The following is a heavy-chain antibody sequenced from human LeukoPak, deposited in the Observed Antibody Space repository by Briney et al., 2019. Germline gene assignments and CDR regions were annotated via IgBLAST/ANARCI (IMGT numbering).Heavy chain of an antibody. V-gene: IGHV3-30*18. CDR1: GFTFSSYG. D-gene: IGHD4-17*01. J-gene: IGHJ4*02. CDR3: AKDLLPYGDSTGGDY. CDR2: ISYDGSNK. Sequence: GGSLRLSCAASGFTFSSYGMHWVRQAPGKGLEWVAVISYDGSNKYYADSVKGRFTISRDNSKNTPYLQMNSLRAEDTAVYYCAKDLLPYGDSTGGDYWGQGTLVTVSS.